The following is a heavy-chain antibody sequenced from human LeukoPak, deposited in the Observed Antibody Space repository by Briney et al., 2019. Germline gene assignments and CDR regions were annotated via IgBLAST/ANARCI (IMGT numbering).Heavy chain of an antibody. CDR2: IKQDGSEK. D-gene: IGHD3-9*01. V-gene: IGHV3-7*01. Sequence: PGGSLRLSCAASGFTFSSYWMSWVRQAPGKGLEWVANIKQDGSEKYYVDSVKGRFTTSRDNAKNSLYLQMNSLRAEDTAAYYCARGNTYYDILTGPYFDYWGQGTLVTVSS. CDR1: GFTFSSYW. CDR3: ARGNTYYDILTGPYFDY. J-gene: IGHJ4*02.